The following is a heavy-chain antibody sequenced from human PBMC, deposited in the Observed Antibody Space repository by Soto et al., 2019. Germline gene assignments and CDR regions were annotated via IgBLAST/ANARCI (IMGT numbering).Heavy chain of an antibody. Sequence: SVKVSCKASGSTFTSSAVQWVRQARGQRLEWIGWIVVGSCNTNYAQKFQERVTITRDMSTSTAYMELSSLRSEDTAVYYCAAYYYDSSGYYWFDPWGQGTLVTVS. CDR2: IVVGSCNT. J-gene: IGHJ5*02. V-gene: IGHV1-58*01. CDR3: AAYYYDSSGYYWFDP. D-gene: IGHD3-22*01. CDR1: GSTFTSSA.